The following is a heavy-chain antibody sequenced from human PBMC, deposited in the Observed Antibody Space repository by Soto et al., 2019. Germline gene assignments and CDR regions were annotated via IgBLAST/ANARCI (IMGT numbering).Heavy chain of an antibody. J-gene: IGHJ4*02. D-gene: IGHD2-2*01. CDR2: IIPIFGTA. V-gene: IGHV1-69*01. Sequence: SVRVSCKASGGTLSSYAISWVRQAPVQGLEWMGGIIPIFGTANYAQKFQGRVTITADESTSTAYMELSSLRSEDTAVYYCARVGLGYCSSTSCYPVFDYWGQGTLVTLSS. CDR3: ARVGLGYCSSTSCYPVFDY. CDR1: GGTLSSYA.